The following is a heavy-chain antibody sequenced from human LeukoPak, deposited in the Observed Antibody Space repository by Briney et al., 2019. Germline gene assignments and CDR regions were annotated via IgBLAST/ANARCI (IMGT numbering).Heavy chain of an antibody. J-gene: IGHJ4*02. V-gene: IGHV3-7*04. CDR2: IKQDGSEK. Sequence: GGSLRLSCAAPGFTFSSYWMSWVRQAPGKGLEWVANIKQDGSEKYYVDSVKGRFTISRDNAKNSLYLQMNSLRAEDTTVYYCARGSSSGIWGQGTLVTVSS. CDR3: ARGSSSGI. D-gene: IGHD6-6*01. CDR1: GFTFSSYW.